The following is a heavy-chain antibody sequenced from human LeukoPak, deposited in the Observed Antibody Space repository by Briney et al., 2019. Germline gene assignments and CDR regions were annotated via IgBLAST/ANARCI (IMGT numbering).Heavy chain of an antibody. J-gene: IGHJ5*02. D-gene: IGHD5-18*01. V-gene: IGHV3-30*02. CDR3: AKDRGGGVYSYGLNWFDP. CDR1: GFTFSSYG. CDR2: IRYDGSNE. Sequence: GGSLRLSCAASGFTFSSYGMHWVRQAPGKGLEWVAFIRYDGSNEYYADSVKGRFTISRDNSKNTLYLQMNSLRAEDTAVYYRAKDRGGGVYSYGLNWFDPWGQGTLVTVSS.